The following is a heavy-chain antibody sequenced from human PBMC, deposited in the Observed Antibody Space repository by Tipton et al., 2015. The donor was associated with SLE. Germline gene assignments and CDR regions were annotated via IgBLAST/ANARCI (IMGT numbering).Heavy chain of an antibody. D-gene: IGHD6-6*01. CDR2: INHSGST. CDR3: AREYYYYGMDV. J-gene: IGHJ6*02. CDR1: GGSFSGYY. V-gene: IGHV4-34*01. Sequence: LRLSCAVYGGSFSGYYWSWIRQPPGKGLEWIGEINHSGSTNYNPSLKSRVTISVDTSKNQFSLKLSSVTAADTAVYYCAREYYYYGMDVWGQGTTVTVSS.